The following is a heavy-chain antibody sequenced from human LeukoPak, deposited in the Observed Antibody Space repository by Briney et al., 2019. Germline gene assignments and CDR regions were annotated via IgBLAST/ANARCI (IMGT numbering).Heavy chain of an antibody. J-gene: IGHJ4*02. V-gene: IGHV3-23*01. CDR2: ISGSTGTT. CDR3: AKDTICVVVPAAMDY. D-gene: IGHD2-2*01. CDR1: GFTFSTYA. Sequence: GGSLRLSCAASGFTFSTYAMSWVRQAPGKGLEWVSTISGSTGTTYYADSVKGRFTISRDNSKNTLYLQMNSLRAEDTAVYYCAKDTICVVVPAAMDYWGQGTLVTVSS.